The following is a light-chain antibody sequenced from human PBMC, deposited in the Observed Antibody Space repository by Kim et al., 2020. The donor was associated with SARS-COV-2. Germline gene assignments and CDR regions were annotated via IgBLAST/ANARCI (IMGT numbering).Light chain of an antibody. V-gene: IGLV10-54*04. J-gene: IGLJ2*01. CDR1: NDNVGNEG. Sequence: QTATLTCTGNNDNVGNEGVFLLQQHQGHPPKLVSYRNNKRPSGISERFSASRSGDTASLTITGLQPEDEADYYCTAWDHNLSAHVFGGGTQLTVL. CDR3: TAWDHNLSAHV. CDR2: RNN.